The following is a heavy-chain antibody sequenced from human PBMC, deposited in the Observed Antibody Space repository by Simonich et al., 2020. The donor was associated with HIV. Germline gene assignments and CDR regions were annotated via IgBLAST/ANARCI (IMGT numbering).Heavy chain of an antibody. Sequence: QVQLVQSGAEVKKPGASVKVSCKASGYTFTSYYMHWVRQAPGQGLEWMGIINPSGGSTSYAQKFQGRVTMTRDTSISTAYMELSSLRSEDTAVYYCARHEGSGAYDDPFDIWGQGTMVTVSS. CDR2: INPSGGST. J-gene: IGHJ3*02. V-gene: IGHV1-46*01. CDR1: GYTFTSYY. D-gene: IGHD3-10*01. CDR3: ARHEGSGAYDDPFDI.